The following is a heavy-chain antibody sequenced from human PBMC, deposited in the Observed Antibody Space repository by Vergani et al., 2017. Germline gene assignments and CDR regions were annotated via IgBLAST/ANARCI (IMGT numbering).Heavy chain of an antibody. J-gene: IGHJ6*02. V-gene: IGHV1-69*09. CDR2: IIPILGIA. D-gene: IGHD6-6*01. CDR1: GYTFTGYY. Sequence: QVQLVQSGAEVKKPGASVKVSCKASGYTFTGYYMHWVRQAPGQGLEWMGRIIPILGIANYAQKFQGRVTITADKSTSTAYMELSSLRSEDTAVYYCARVGVGEQLVHYYYGMDVWGQGTTVTVSS. CDR3: ARVGVGEQLVHYYYGMDV.